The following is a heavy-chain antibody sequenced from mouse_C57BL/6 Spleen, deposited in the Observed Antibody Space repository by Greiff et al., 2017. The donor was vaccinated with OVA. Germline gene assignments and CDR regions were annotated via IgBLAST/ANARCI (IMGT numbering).Heavy chain of an antibody. Sequence: QVQLQQSGAELARPGASVNMSCKASGYTFTSSTMHWVKQRPGRGLEWIGYINPSSGYTKYNQKFKDKATLTADKSSSTAYMQLSSLTSEDSAVYYCAWDYDDAMDYWGQGTSVTVSS. CDR2: INPSSGYT. J-gene: IGHJ4*01. V-gene: IGHV1-4*01. CDR1: GYTFTSST. D-gene: IGHD2-4*01. CDR3: AWDYDDAMDY.